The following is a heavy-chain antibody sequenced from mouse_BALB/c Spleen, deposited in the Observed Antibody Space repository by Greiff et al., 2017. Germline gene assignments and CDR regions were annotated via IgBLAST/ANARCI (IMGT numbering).Heavy chain of an antibody. CDR3: ARRSWVDY. V-gene: IGHV5-12-1*01. D-gene: IGHD4-1*01. J-gene: IGHJ2*01. Sequence: VQLKQSGGGLVKPGGSLKLSCAASGFAFSSYDMSWVRQTPEKRLEWVAYISSGGGSTYYPDTVKGRFTISRDNAKNTLYLQMSSLKSEDTAMYYCARRSWVDYWGQGTTLTVSS. CDR1: GFAFSSYD. CDR2: ISSGGGST.